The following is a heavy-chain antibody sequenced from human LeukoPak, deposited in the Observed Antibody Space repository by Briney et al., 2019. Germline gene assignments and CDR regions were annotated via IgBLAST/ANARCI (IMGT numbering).Heavy chain of an antibody. CDR3: TSLGYCSSTSCYTGYYYYYMDV. Sequence: GGSLRLSCAASGFTFSSYGMHWVRQAPGKGLEWVAVISYDGSNKYYADSVKGRFTISRDNSKNTLYLQMNSLRAEDTAVYYCTSLGYCSSTSCYTGYYYYYMDVWGKGTTVTVSS. CDR2: ISYDGSNK. CDR1: GFTFSSYG. V-gene: IGHV3-30*03. J-gene: IGHJ6*03. D-gene: IGHD2-2*02.